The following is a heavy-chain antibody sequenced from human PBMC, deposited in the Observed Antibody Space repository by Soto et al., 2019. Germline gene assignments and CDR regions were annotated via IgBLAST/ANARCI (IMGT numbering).Heavy chain of an antibody. D-gene: IGHD3-22*01. CDR2: ISYDGSNK. CDR3: AKDLGSSGYYSDGNDY. J-gene: IGHJ4*02. CDR1: GFTFSSYG. V-gene: IGHV3-30*18. Sequence: QVQLVESGGGVVQPGRSLRLSCAASGFTFSSYGMHWVRQAPGKGLEWVAVISYDGSNKNYADSVKGRSTISRDNSKNTLYLQMNSLRAEDTAVYYCAKDLGSSGYYSDGNDYRGQGTLVTVSS.